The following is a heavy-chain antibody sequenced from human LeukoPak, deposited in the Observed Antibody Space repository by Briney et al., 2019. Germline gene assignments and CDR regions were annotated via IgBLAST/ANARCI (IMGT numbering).Heavy chain of an antibody. CDR1: GFAFSAFA. D-gene: IGHD2-21*02. CDR3: AKGGAAMTDAPHGDVVTTTLDGFDI. CDR2: VSGSGGRT. V-gene: IGHV3-23*01. J-gene: IGHJ3*02. Sequence: GGSLRLSCVASGFAFSAFAISWVRQAPGKGLEGVSAVSGSGGRTFYADSVRGRFTISRDNSKKTVFLQMDSLRAEDTAVYYCAKGGAAMTDAPHGDVVTTTLDGFDIWGQGTMVTVSS.